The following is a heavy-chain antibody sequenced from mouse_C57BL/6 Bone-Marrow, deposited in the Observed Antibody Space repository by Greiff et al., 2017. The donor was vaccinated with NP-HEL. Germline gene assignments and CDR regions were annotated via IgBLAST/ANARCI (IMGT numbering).Heavy chain of an antibody. CDR1: GYTFTSYW. CDR2: IDPSDSYT. Sequence: QVHVKQSGAELVKPGASVQLSCKASGYTFTSYWMQWVKQRPGQGLEWIGEIDPSDSYTNYNQKFKGKATLTVDTSSSTAYMQLSSLTSEDSAVYYCARGPYGSSLDYWGKGTTLTVSS. D-gene: IGHD1-1*01. J-gene: IGHJ2*01. CDR3: ARGPYGSSLDY. V-gene: IGHV1-50*01.